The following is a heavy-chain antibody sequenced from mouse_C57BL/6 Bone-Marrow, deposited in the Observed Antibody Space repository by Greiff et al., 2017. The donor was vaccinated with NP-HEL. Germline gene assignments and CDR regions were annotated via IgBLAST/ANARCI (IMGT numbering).Heavy chain of an antibody. Sequence: VQLQQSGAELAKPGASVKLSCTASGYTFTSYWMHWGKQRPGQGLEWIGYINPSSGYTKYNQNFKDKATLTADKSASTVYMQLSSRTYEDSAVYYCARGTIYWYFDVWGTGTTVTVSS. CDR1: GYTFTSYW. V-gene: IGHV1-7*01. CDR2: INPSSGYT. D-gene: IGHD1-1*02. CDR3: ARGTIYWYFDV. J-gene: IGHJ1*03.